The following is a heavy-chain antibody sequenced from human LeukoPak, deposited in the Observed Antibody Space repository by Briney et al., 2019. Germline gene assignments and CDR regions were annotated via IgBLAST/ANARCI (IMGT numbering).Heavy chain of an antibody. CDR3: ARDGGYSYADDY. V-gene: IGHV3-48*02. Sequence: GGSLRLSCAASGFTFRSYAMQWVRQAPGKGLEWVSYITYNSGTIFYADSVKGRFTISRDNAKDSLYLQMSSLRDEDTAVYYCARDGGYSYADDYWGQGTLVTVSS. D-gene: IGHD5-18*01. J-gene: IGHJ4*02. CDR1: GFTFRSYA. CDR2: ITYNSGTI.